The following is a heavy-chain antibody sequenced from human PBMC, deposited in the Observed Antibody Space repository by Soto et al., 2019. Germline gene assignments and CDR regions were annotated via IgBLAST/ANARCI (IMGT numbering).Heavy chain of an antibody. CDR2: ISAYNGNT. CDR1: GYTFTSYG. Sequence: QVQLVQSRAEVKKPGASVKVSCKASGYTFTSYGISWVRQAPGQGLEWMGWISAYNGNTNYAQKLQGRVTMTTDTSTSTAYMELRSLRSDDTAVYYCARAQTYYDFWSGYYTTLDYRGQGTLVTVSS. V-gene: IGHV1-18*01. CDR3: ARAQTYYDFWSGYYTTLDY. J-gene: IGHJ4*02. D-gene: IGHD3-3*01.